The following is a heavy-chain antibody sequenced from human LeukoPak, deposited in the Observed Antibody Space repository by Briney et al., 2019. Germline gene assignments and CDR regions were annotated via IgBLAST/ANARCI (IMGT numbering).Heavy chain of an antibody. V-gene: IGHV3-23*05. CDR3: ARQRVMLTGTGGTWIDP. CDR1: GFTFSTYA. D-gene: IGHD3-9*01. Sequence: GGSLRLSCAASGFTFSTYAMSWVRQAPGKGLEWVSGLSGSGRATYYAHSVKGRFTISRENSKNMMFLEMTSLRVDDTAVYYCARQRVMLTGTGGTWIDPWGQGTLVTVSS. CDR2: LSGSGRAT. J-gene: IGHJ5*02.